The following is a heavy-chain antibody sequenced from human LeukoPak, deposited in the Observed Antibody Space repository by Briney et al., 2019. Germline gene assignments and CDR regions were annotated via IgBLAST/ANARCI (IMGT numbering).Heavy chain of an antibody. CDR1: GFTFSSYW. Sequence: GGSLRLSCAASGFTFSSYWMSWVRQAPGKGLEWVANIKQDGSEKYYVDSAKGRFTISRDNAKNSLYLQMNSLRAEDTAVYYCARAPYLRWFDPWGQGTLVTVSS. V-gene: IGHV3-7*01. CDR3: ARAPYLRWFDP. J-gene: IGHJ5*02. CDR2: IKQDGSEK.